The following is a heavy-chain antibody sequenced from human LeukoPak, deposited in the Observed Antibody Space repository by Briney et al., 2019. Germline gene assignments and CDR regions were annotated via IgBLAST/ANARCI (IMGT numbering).Heavy chain of an antibody. V-gene: IGHV3-21*01. CDR2: ISSSSTYI. CDR3: ASRTTVTDADGFDI. J-gene: IGHJ3*02. D-gene: IGHD4-17*01. CDR1: GFTFSYYT. Sequence: PGGSLRLSCAASGFTFSYYTMIWVRQAPGRGLEWVSFISSSSTYIYYADSVKGRFTISRDNAKNSLYLQMNSLRAEDTAVYYCASRTTVTDADGFDIWGQGTMVTVSS.